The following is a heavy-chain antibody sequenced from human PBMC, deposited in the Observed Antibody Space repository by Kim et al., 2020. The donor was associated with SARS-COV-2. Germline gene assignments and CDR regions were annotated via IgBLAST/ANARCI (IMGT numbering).Heavy chain of an antibody. CDR1: GDTFSTYT. D-gene: IGHD3-10*01. CDR3: AKGTGTGAFDI. V-gene: IGHV1-69*13. Sequence: SVKVSCKASGDTFSTYTLNWVRQAPGQGPEWMGGVVPLLDAPDYAQRFHGRVTITADDSTSTVYMELSSLRSDDTAIYYCAKGTGTGAFDIWGQGTM. J-gene: IGHJ3*02. CDR2: VVPLLDAP.